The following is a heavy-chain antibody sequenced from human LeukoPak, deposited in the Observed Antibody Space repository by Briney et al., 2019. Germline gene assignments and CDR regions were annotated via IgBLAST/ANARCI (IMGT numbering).Heavy chain of an antibody. D-gene: IGHD2-2*01. V-gene: IGHV4-39*01. Sequence: SETLSLTCTVSGGSLSSSSYYWGWLRQPPGKGLEWLGIIYYSGSTYYNPSLKSRLTMSVDTSKNQFSLKLSSVTATDTAVYYCARRGYCSSTSCYEYWFDPWGQGTLVTVSS. CDR1: GGSLSSSSYY. CDR3: ARRGYCSSTSCYEYWFDP. J-gene: IGHJ5*02. CDR2: IYYSGST.